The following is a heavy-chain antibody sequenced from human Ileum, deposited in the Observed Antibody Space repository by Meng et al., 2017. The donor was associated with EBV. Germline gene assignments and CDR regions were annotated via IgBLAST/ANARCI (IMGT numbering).Heavy chain of an antibody. Sequence: PLVASAPGPFKPFETPSLTCSGSYGSVSSYGYYWTWIRQPPGKGLEWIGYMSYTGSTNYTSTLKSRVTISVDKSKNQFSLKLSSVTAADTAVYYCARERGGGDRGIQWGQGTLVTVSS. V-gene: IGHV4-61*08. J-gene: IGHJ4*02. CDR2: MSYTGST. D-gene: IGHD2-21*02. CDR3: ARERGGGDRGIQ. CDR1: YGSVSSYGYY.